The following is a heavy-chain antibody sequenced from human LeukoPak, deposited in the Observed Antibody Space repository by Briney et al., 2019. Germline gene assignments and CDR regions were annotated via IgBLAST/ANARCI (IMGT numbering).Heavy chain of an antibody. CDR3: ASTFSDAFDI. Sequence: GGSLRLSCAASGFTFSSYAMHWVRQAPGKGLEWVAVISYDGSNKYYADSVKGRFTISRDNSKNTLYLQMNSLRAEDTAVYYCASTFSDAFDIWGQGTMVTVSS. J-gene: IGHJ3*02. D-gene: IGHD2/OR15-2a*01. CDR1: GFTFSSYA. V-gene: IGHV3-30-3*01. CDR2: ISYDGSNK.